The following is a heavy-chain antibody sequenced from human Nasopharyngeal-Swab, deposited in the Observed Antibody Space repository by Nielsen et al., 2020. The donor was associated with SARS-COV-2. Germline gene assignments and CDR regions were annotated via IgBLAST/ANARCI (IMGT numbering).Heavy chain of an antibody. CDR3: TTDFTITISYHYYGMDV. J-gene: IGHJ6*02. Sequence: VRPMPGPGLELDGRIKSKTDGGTTDYAAPVKGRFTISRDDSKNTLYLQMNSLKTEDTAVYYCTTDFTITISYHYYGMDVWGQGTTVTVSS. D-gene: IGHD4-11*01. V-gene: IGHV3-15*01. CDR2: IKSKTDGGTT.